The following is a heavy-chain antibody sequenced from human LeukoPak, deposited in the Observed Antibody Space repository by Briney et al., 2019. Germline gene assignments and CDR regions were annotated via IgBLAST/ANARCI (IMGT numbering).Heavy chain of an antibody. V-gene: IGHV4-39*01. D-gene: IGHD1-26*01. CDR3: ARQVYSGTHYFDY. J-gene: IGHJ4*02. Sequence: SETLSLTCTVSGGSISSRSCCWGWIRQPPGKGLEWIGTIYYSGSTYYNPSLKSRVTISVDTSKNQFSLRLSSVAAADTAVYYCARQVYSGTHYFDYWGQGTLVTVSS. CDR2: IYYSGST. CDR1: GGSISSRSCC.